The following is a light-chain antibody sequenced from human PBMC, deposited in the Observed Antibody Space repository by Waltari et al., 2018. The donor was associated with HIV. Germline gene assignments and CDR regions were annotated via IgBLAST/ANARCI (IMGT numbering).Light chain of an antibody. CDR2: GAS. CDR1: QSVGNN. V-gene: IGKV3D-15*01. Sequence: EIVMTQSPATLSVSPGERATLSCRSSQSVGNNLAWYQHKPGQAPRLLIYGASTRASGIPARISGSGSGTQFTLTISSLEVEDFALFYCQQYNNWPLTFGGGTKV. CDR3: QQYNNWPLT. J-gene: IGKJ4*01.